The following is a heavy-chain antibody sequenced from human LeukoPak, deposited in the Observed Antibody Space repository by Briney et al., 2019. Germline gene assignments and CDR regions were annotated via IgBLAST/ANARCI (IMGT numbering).Heavy chain of an antibody. CDR3: AKDIRDYYDSSGHKDGAYYYYYYGMDV. CDR1: GFTFSSYG. CDR2: ISYDGSNK. D-gene: IGHD3-22*01. Sequence: PGGSLRLSCAASGFTFSSYGMHWVRQAPGKGLEWVAVISYDGSNKYYADSVKGRFTISRDNSKNTLYLQMNSLRAEDTAVYYCAKDIRDYYDSSGHKDGAYYYYYYGMDVWGQGTTVTVSS. V-gene: IGHV3-30*18. J-gene: IGHJ6*02.